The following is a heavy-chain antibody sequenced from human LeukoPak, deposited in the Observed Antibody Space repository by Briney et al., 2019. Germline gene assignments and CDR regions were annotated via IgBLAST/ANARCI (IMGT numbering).Heavy chain of an antibody. CDR3: ARRYGDYGDYFDY. CDR2: INHSGST. J-gene: IGHJ4*02. V-gene: IGHV4-34*01. CDR1: GGSFSGYY. D-gene: IGHD4-17*01. Sequence: KSSETLSLTCAVYGGSFSGYYWSWIRQPPGKGLEWIGEINHSGSTNYNPSLKSRVTISVDTSKNQFSLKLSSVTAADTAVYYCARRYGDYGDYFDYWGQGTLVTVSS.